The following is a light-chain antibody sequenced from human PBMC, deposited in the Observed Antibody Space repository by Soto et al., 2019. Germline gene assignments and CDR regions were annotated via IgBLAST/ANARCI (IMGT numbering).Light chain of an antibody. CDR1: QSVSSSY. V-gene: IGKV3-20*01. Sequence: EIVLTQSPGTLSLSPGERATLSCRASQSVSSSYLAWYQQKPGQAPRLLIYGASSRATGIPDRFSGSGSGIDVTLTMSRLEPEDFAVYYCQQYGSFWTFGQGTKVEIK. CDR2: GAS. J-gene: IGKJ1*01. CDR3: QQYGSFWT.